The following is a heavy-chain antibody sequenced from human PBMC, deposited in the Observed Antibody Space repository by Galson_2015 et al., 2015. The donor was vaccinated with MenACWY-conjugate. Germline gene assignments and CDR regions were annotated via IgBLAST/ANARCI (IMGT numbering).Heavy chain of an antibody. CDR3: AKEIEEWDYGYFDY. Sequence: SLRLSCAASGFTFSSYGMHWVRQAPGKGLEWVAVISYDGSNKYYADSVKGRFTISRDNSKNTLYLQMNSLRAEDTAVYYCAKEIEEWDYGYFDYWGQGTLVTVSS. V-gene: IGHV3-30*18. J-gene: IGHJ4*02. CDR1: GFTFSSYG. CDR2: ISYDGSNK. D-gene: IGHD4-17*01.